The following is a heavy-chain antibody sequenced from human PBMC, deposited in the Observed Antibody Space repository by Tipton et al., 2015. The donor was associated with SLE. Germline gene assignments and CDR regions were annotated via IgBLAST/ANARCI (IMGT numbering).Heavy chain of an antibody. V-gene: IGHV4-39*07. J-gene: IGHJ6*03. CDR2: IYYSGST. CDR3: ARASDYYYMDV. Sequence: CTVSGGSISSSSYYWGWIRQPPGKGLEWIGSIYYSGSTYYNPSLKSRVTISVDTSKNQFSLKLSSVTAADTAVYYCARASDYYYMDVWGKGTTVTVSS. CDR1: GGSISSSSYY.